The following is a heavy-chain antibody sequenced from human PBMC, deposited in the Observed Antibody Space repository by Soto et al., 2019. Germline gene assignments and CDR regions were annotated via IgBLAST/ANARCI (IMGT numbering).Heavy chain of an antibody. CDR2: IYGSATGI. J-gene: IGHJ4*02. CDR3: AKDRHPDGRWDIDW. D-gene: IGHD1-26*01. V-gene: IGHV3-23*01. CDR1: GFTFRQYT. Sequence: EVVLLESGGDLVRPGGSLRLSCEASGFTFRQYTMNWVRQAPGKGLEWVSGIYGSATGIYYADSVRGRFTISRDNSRNTVYLQMNSLRAEDTAVYYCAKDRHPDGRWDIDWWGQGTRVTVSS.